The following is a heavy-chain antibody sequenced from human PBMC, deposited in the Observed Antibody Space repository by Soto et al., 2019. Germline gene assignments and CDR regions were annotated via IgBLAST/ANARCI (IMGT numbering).Heavy chain of an antibody. CDR3: AKDVWAAAGTPYYYYYGMDV. CDR2: VSYDGSNK. CDR1: GFTFSSYG. V-gene: IGHV3-30*18. J-gene: IGHJ6*02. Sequence: PGGSLRLSCAASGFTFSSYGMHWVRQAPGKGLEWVAVVSYDGSNKYYADSVKGRFTISRDNSKNTLYLQMNSLRAEDTAVYYCAKDVWAAAGTPYYYYYGMDVWGQGTTVTVSS. D-gene: IGHD6-13*01.